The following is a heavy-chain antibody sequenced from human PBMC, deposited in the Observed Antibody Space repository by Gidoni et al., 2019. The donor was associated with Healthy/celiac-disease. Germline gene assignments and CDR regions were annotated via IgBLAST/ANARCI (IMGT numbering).Heavy chain of an antibody. CDR2: INHSGST. CDR3: ARGESGSYYGANSGYFDL. J-gene: IGHJ2*01. CDR1: GWSFSGYY. Sequence: QVQLQQWGAGLLKPSETLSLTRAVYGWSFSGYYWSRIRQPPGKGLEWIGAINHSGSTNYNPSLKSRVTISVDTSKNKFSLKLSSVTAADTAVYYCARGESGSYYGANSGYFDLWGRGTLVTVSS. V-gene: IGHV4-34*01. D-gene: IGHD1-26*01.